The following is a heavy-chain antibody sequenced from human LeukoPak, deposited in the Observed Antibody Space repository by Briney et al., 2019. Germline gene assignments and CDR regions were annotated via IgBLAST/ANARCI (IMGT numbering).Heavy chain of an antibody. Sequence: SETLSLTCAVYGGSFNGYYWSWIRQPPGKGLEWIGGINHSGSTNYNPSLKSRVTISVDTSKNQFSLKLSSVTAADTAVYYCARVRQWLVGGPFDYWGQGPLVTVSS. V-gene: IGHV4-34*01. J-gene: IGHJ4*02. CDR1: GGSFNGYY. D-gene: IGHD6-19*01. CDR3: ARVRQWLVGGPFDY. CDR2: INHSGST.